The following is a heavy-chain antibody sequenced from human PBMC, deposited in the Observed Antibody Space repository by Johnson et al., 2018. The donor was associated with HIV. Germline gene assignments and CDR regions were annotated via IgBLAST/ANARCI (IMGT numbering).Heavy chain of an antibody. V-gene: IGHV3-30*02. CDR2: IRYDGSNK. J-gene: IGHJ3*02. D-gene: IGHD2-2*02. CDR3: AKVRETGYCSSISCYIDAFDI. CDR1: GFTVSSNY. Sequence: QVQLVESGGGLVQPGGSLRLSCAASGFTVSSNYMSWVRQAPGKGLEWVAFIRYDGSNKYYADSVKGRFTISRDNSKNTLYLQMNSLRAEDTAVYYCAKVRETGYCSSISCYIDAFDIWGQGTMVTVSS.